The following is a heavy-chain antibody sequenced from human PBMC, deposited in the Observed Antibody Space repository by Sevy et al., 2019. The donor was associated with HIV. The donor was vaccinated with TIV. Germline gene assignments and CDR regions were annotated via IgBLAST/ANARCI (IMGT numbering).Heavy chain of an antibody. CDR3: TTHIVVVTAHDY. Sequence: GSLRLSCAASGFTFSNAWLSWVREAPGKGLEWVGRIKSKTDGGTTDYAAPVKGRFTISRDDSTNTLYLQMNSLKTEDTAVYYCTTHIVVVTAHDYWGQGTLVTVSS. D-gene: IGHD2-21*02. J-gene: IGHJ4*02. CDR2: IKSKTDGGTT. CDR1: GFTFSNAW. V-gene: IGHV3-15*01.